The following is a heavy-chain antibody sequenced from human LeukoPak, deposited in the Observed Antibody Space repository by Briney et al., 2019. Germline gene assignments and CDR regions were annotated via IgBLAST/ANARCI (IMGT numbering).Heavy chain of an antibody. V-gene: IGHV3-74*01. D-gene: IGHD6-19*01. CDR2: INSDGSST. CDR3: AGQTHSSGLDY. CDR1: GFTFSSYW. J-gene: IGHJ4*02. Sequence: GGSLRLSCAASGFTFSSYWMHWVRQAPGKGLVWVSRINSDGSSTSYADSVKGRFTISRDNAKNTLYLQMDSLRAEDTALYYCAGQTHSSGLDYWGQGTLVTVSS.